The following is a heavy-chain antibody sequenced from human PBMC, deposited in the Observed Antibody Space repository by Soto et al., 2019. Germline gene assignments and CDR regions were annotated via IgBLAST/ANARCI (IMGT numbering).Heavy chain of an antibody. D-gene: IGHD3-22*01. CDR2: IHYSGGATYSP. J-gene: IGHJ5*02. Sequence: QVQLQESGPGLVEPSQTLSLICTVSGASITTDGYYWTWIRQHPGKGLEWLGYIHYSGGATYSPSNTPPFRIEIANSSAIPRGLFSRSRPPVTAGDRAVNYGAGAPPIYQAIMVIHRFPPGGKGRRVPVSS. CDR3: AGAPPIYQAIMVIHRFPP. CDR1: GASITTDGYY. V-gene: IGHV4-31*01.